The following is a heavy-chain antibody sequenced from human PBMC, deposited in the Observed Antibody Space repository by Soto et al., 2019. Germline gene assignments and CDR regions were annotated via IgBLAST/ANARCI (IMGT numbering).Heavy chain of an antibody. Sequence: HLHLQESGPGLVKPSETLSLTCAVSGGSITSSGFWWSWIRQPPGKGLEWIATIYDSGNTFYNPSLRSRVPISADTSKNQFALNLNSVTAADTGVYYCAKRAYGDPFDPWGQGTLVTVSS. D-gene: IGHD4-17*01. CDR1: GGSITSSGFW. CDR2: IYDSGNT. J-gene: IGHJ5*02. V-gene: IGHV4-39*01. CDR3: AKRAYGDPFDP.